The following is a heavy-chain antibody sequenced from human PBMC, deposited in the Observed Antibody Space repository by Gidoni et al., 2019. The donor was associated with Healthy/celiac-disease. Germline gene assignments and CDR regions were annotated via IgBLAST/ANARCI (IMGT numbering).Heavy chain of an antibody. CDR2: ISWNSGSI. V-gene: IGHV3-9*01. J-gene: IGHJ6*02. Sequence: EVQLVESGGGLVQPGRSLRLSCAASGFTFADYAMHWVRQAPGKGLEWVSGISWNSGSIGYADSVKGRFTISRDNAKNSLYLQMNSLRAEDTALYYCAKGDFDLEGGMDVWGQGTTVTVSS. D-gene: IGHD3-9*01. CDR3: AKGDFDLEGGMDV. CDR1: GFTFADYA.